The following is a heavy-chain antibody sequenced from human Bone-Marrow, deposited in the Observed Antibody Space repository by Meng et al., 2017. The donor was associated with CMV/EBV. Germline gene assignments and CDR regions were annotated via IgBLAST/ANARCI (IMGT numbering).Heavy chain of an antibody. CDR3: ARDAMITFGGVIVPEGY. Sequence: SEALSLTCTVSGGSISSYYWSWIRQPPGKGLEWIGYIYYSGSTNYNPSLKSRVTISVDTSKNQFSLKLSSVTAADTAVYYCARDAMITFGGVIVPEGYWGQGTLVTFSS. J-gene: IGHJ4*02. D-gene: IGHD3-16*02. CDR1: GGSISSYY. V-gene: IGHV4-59*01. CDR2: IYYSGST.